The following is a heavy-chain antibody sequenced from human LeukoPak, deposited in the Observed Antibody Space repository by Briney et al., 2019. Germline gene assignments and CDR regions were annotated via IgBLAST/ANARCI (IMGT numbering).Heavy chain of an antibody. Sequence: GGSLRLSCVASGFTFTDYFMNWVRQAPGKGLVWVSGISGWGRDTFYTDSVKGRFIISRDNSKNTLYLQMNSLRAKDTAVYYCAKNGDYSGWRLTFESWGQGTPVTVSS. CDR2: ISGWGRDT. V-gene: IGHV3-23*01. D-gene: IGHD6-19*01. J-gene: IGHJ4*02. CDR1: GFTFTDYF. CDR3: AKNGDYSGWRLTFES.